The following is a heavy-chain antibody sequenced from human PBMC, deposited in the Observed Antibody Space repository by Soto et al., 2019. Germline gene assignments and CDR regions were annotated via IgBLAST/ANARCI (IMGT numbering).Heavy chain of an antibody. J-gene: IGHJ5*02. V-gene: IGHV6-1*01. CDR3: ARAALGGSYYDFWRSNWFDP. Sequence: SQTLSLTCAISGDSVSSNSAAWNWIRQSPSRGLEWLGRTYYRSKWYNDYAVSVKSRITINPNTSKNQFSLQLNSVTPEDTAVYYCARAALGGSYYDFWRSNWFDPWGQGTLVTVSS. CDR1: GDSVSSNSAA. D-gene: IGHD3-3*01. CDR2: TYYRSKWYN.